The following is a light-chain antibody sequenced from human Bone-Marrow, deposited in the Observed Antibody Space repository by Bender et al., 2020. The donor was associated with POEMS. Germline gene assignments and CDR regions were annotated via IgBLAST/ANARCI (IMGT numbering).Light chain of an antibody. CDR3: SSYTGSDNLYV. J-gene: IGLJ1*01. CDR2: ESI. Sequence: QSALTQPASVSGSPGQSITISCTGTSSDIGSYNLVSWYQQHPGKAPKLVIDESIKRPSGISNRFSASKSGNTASLTVSGLQAEDEADYYCSSYTGSDNLYVFGTGTKVTVL. V-gene: IGLV2-14*02. CDR1: SSDIGSYNL.